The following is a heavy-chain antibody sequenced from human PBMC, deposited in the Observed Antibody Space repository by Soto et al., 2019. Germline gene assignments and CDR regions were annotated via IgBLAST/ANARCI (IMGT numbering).Heavy chain of an antibody. CDR1: GGSISGNNYY. J-gene: IGHJ5*02. D-gene: IGHD3-9*01. V-gene: IGHV4-39*01. CDR3: ARHKGYDTVSGLIIDP. Sequence: LQLRESGPGLVKPSETLSLTCTVSGGSISGNNYYWGWLRQPPGKGLEWIGSISYSGSTYYNPSLKSRVTVSVDTSNNQFSLRLTSVIAADTAVYYCARHKGYDTVSGLIIDPWGQGTLVPVSS. CDR2: ISYSGST.